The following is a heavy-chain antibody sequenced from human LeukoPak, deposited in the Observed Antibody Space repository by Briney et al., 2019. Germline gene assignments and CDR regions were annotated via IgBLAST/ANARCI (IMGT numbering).Heavy chain of an antibody. V-gene: IGHV3-23*01. J-gene: IGHJ6*02. CDR3: AKGSRVLRYFDWLSDYYGVDV. CDR1: GFTFSSYA. D-gene: IGHD3-9*01. Sequence: PGGSLRLSCAASGFTFSSYAMSWVRQAPGKGLEWVSAISGSGGSTYYADSVKGRFTISRDNSKNTLYLQMNSLRAEDTAVYYCAKGSRVLRYFDWLSDYYGVDVWGQGTTVTVSS. CDR2: ISGSGGST.